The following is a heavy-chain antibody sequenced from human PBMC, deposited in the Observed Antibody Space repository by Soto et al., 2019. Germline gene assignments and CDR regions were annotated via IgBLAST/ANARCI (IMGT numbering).Heavy chain of an antibody. CDR3: ARGWGYFDSSGFPYLYAMDV. CDR2: IKEDGSEK. J-gene: IGHJ6*02. CDR1: GFTFSTYW. V-gene: IGHV3-7*01. Sequence: GGSLRLSCAASGFTFSTYWMSWVRQAPGKGLEWVANIKEDGSEKYYVDSVEGRFTISRDNAKNSLYLQMTSLRAEDTALYYCARGWGYFDSSGFPYLYAMDVWGQGSTVTVSS. D-gene: IGHD3-22*01.